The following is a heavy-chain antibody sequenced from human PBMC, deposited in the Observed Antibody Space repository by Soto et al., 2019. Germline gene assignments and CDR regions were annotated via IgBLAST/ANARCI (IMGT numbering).Heavy chain of an antibody. CDR3: ARDYASSGYWGDAFDI. CDR1: GGSISSGGYY. V-gene: IGHV4-31*03. D-gene: IGHD3-22*01. J-gene: IGHJ3*02. Sequence: NPSETLSLTCTVSGGSISSGGYYWSWIRQPPGKGLEWIGYIYYSGNTYYNPSFKSRLTISVDTSKNQFSLNLSSVTAADTAVYYCARDYASSGYWGDAFDIWGQGTMVTVSS. CDR2: IYYSGNT.